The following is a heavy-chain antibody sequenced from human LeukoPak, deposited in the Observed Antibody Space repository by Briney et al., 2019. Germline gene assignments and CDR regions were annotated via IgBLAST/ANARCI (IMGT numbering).Heavy chain of an antibody. CDR1: GFTFSDFY. V-gene: IGHV3-11*04. CDR3: AKGGSRLFSHI. CDR2: ISTSGTTI. J-gene: IGHJ3*02. Sequence: PGGSLRLSCAASGFTFSDFYMGWIRQAPGKGLEWVSYISTSGTTIYYADSVKGRFTISRDNAKNSLYLQINSLRAEDTAVYYCAKGGSRLFSHIWGQGTMVTVSS. D-gene: IGHD3-3*01.